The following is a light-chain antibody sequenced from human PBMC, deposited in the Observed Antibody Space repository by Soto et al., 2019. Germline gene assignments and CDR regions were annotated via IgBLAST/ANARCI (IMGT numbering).Light chain of an antibody. CDR1: QSVSSY. CDR3: QQRSNWPLIT. Sequence: EIVLTQSPATLSLSPGERATLSCRASQSVSSYLAWYQQKPGQAPRLLIYDASNRATGIPARFSGSGSETDFTLTISSLEPEDFAVYYCQQRSNWPLITFGQGTRLEIK. V-gene: IGKV3-11*01. J-gene: IGKJ5*01. CDR2: DAS.